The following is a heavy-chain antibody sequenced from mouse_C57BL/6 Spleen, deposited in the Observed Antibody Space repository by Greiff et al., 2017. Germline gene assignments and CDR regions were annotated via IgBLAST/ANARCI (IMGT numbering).Heavy chain of an antibody. CDR3: ARGGYDVAWFAY. CDR1: GYTFTDYY. D-gene: IGHD2-2*01. Sequence: QVQLQQSGAELVRPGASVKLSCKASGYTFTDYYINWVKQRPGQGLEWIARIYPGSGNTYYNEKFKGKATLTAEKSSSTAYMQLSSLTSEDSAVYFCARGGYDVAWFAYWGQGTLVTVSA. CDR2: IYPGSGNT. J-gene: IGHJ3*01. V-gene: IGHV1-76*01.